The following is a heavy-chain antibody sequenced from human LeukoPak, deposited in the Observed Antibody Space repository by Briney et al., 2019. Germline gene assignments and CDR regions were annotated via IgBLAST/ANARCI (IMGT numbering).Heavy chain of an antibody. CDR2: IIPIFGTA. V-gene: IGHV1-69*05. D-gene: IGHD2-15*01. Sequence: SVKVSCKASGGTFSSYAISWVRQAPGQGLEWMGRIIPIFGTANYAQKFQGRVTITTDESTSTAYMELSSLRSEDTAVYYCARDPLDCSGGSCSDYWSQGTLVTVSS. CDR3: ARDPLDCSGGSCSDY. J-gene: IGHJ4*02. CDR1: GGTFSSYA.